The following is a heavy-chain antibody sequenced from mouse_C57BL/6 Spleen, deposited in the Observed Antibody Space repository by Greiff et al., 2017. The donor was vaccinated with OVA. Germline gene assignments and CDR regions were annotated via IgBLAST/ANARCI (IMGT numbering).Heavy chain of an antibody. D-gene: IGHD2-14*01. V-gene: IGHV3-6*01. CDR2: ISYDGSN. Sequence: EVQRVESGPGLVKPSQSLSLTCSVTGYSITSGYYWNWIRQFPGNKLEWMGYISYDGSNNYNPSLKNRISITRDTSKNQFFLKLNSVTTEDTATYYCARGYVAPFDYWGQGTTLTVSS. J-gene: IGHJ2*01. CDR1: GYSITSGYY. CDR3: ARGYVAPFDY.